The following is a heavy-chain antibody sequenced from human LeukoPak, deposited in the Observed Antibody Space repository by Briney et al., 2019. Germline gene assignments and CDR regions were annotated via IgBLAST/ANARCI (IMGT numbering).Heavy chain of an antibody. CDR2: MNPNSGGT. Sequence: EASVKVSCKASGYTFTDYYMHWVRQAPGQGLEWMGWMNPNSGGTNYAHKFQGRVTMTRDTSISTAYMELSRLRSDDTAVYYCARDSHPRDSGYFYSFDYWGQGTLVTVSS. D-gene: IGHD3-22*01. CDR3: ARDSHPRDSGYFYSFDY. CDR1: GYTFTDYY. J-gene: IGHJ4*02. V-gene: IGHV1-2*07.